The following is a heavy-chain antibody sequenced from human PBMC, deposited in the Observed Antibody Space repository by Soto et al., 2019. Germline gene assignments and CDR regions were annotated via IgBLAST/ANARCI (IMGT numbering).Heavy chain of an antibody. CDR1: GGTFRNYP. V-gene: IGHV1-69*02. Sequence: QVQLVQSGTEVKKPGSSVKVSCKASGGTFRNYPINWVRQAPGQGLEWMGSIFPLTDIPDYAQNFQARLTISAEQXTSTAYMELSSLTSDDTAIYFCARGPLVVLNYFESWGQGTLVTVSS. CDR3: ARGPLVVLNYFES. CDR2: IFPLTDIP. J-gene: IGHJ4*02.